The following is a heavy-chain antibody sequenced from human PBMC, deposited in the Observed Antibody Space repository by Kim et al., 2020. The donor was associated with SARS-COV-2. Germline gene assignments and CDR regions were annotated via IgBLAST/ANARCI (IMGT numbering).Heavy chain of an antibody. Sequence: ADSVKGRFTISRDNAKNSLYLQMNSLRAEDTAVYYCARVDVSYGDYTFDYWGQGTLVTVSS. D-gene: IGHD4-17*01. CDR3: ARVDVSYGDYTFDY. J-gene: IGHJ4*02. V-gene: IGHV3-11*05.